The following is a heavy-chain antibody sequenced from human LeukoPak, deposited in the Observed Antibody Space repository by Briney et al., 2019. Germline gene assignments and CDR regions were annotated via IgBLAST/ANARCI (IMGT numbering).Heavy chain of an antibody. CDR3: ATEVGDCSGGSCYHAFDI. D-gene: IGHD2-15*01. Sequence: SVKVSCKASGGTFSSYAISWVRQAPGQGLEWMGRIIPILGTANYAQKFQGRVTITADKSTSTAYMELSSLRSEDTAVYYCATEVGDCSGGSCYHAFDIWGQGTMVTVSS. J-gene: IGHJ3*02. V-gene: IGHV1-69*04. CDR1: GGTFSSYA. CDR2: IIPILGTA.